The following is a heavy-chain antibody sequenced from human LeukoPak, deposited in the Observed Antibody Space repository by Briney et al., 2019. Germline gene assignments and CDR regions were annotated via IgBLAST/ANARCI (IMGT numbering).Heavy chain of an antibody. D-gene: IGHD5-12*01. CDR3: TWMGTIFTVDY. CDR2: IRNDRIT. J-gene: IGHJ4*02. CDR1: GFTFSNAW. Sequence: GGSLRLSCAASGFTFSNAWMSCVRQAPGKGLEWVGRIRNDRITDYAAPVQGRFSISRDNSKNTLYLQMNSLRTEDTGMYFCTWMGTIFTVDYWGQGTLVTVSS. V-gene: IGHV3-15*01.